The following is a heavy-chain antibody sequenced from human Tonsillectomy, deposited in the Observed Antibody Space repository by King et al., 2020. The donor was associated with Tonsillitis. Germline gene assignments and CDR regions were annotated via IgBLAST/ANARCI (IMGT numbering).Heavy chain of an antibody. CDR3: ANGVGYCSRTSCPADY. CDR2: ISCSGGST. Sequence: EVQLVESGGGLVQPGGSLRLSCAASGFTFSSYDMTWVRQAPGKGLEWVSSISCSGGSTYYADSVKGRFTISSDNSKTTLYLQMNSITAEDTAEYYCANGVGYCSRTSCPADYWGQGTLVTVSS. V-gene: IGHV3-23*04. J-gene: IGHJ4*02. CDR1: GFTFSSYD. D-gene: IGHD2-2*01.